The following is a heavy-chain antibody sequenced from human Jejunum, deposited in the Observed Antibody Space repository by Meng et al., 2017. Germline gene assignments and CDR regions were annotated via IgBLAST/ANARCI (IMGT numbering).Heavy chain of an antibody. CDR3: VRGRDPMVVGELDP. J-gene: IGHJ5*02. D-gene: IGHD2-15*01. Sequence: QLLLQESGPGLGKASETLSLTCGVYGGSFNSYFWNWIRQPPGKGLEWIGEINQNGRTNYNPSLESRVTISMDKSKKEFSLRLASVTAADTALYYCVRGRDPMVVGELDPWGQGTLVTVSS. V-gene: IGHV4-34*01. CDR1: GGSFNSYF. CDR2: INQNGRT.